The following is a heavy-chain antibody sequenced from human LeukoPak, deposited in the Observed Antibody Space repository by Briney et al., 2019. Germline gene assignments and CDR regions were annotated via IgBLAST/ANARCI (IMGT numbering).Heavy chain of an antibody. D-gene: IGHD3-10*01. V-gene: IGHV3-74*01. CDR3: GRYPYYGPANYFKGHYFDS. CDR1: GFPLSKYW. Sequence: GGSLRLSRGASGFPLSKYWIHWVRQAPGKGLLWVSRMNSYWTSTAYADSEKGRFIISRDNGKNEVYLQLNSLRAEDTAVYYCGRYPYYGPANYFKGHYFDSWGQGTLVTVSA. J-gene: IGHJ4*02. CDR2: MNSYWTST.